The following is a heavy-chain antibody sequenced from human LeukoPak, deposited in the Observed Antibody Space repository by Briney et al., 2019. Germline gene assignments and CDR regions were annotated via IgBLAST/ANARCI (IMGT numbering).Heavy chain of an antibody. J-gene: IGHJ4*02. CDR1: GFTFSSYG. CDR2: IRYDGSNK. V-gene: IGHV3-30*02. Sequence: PGGSLRLSCAASGFTFSSYGMHWVRQAPGKGLEWVAFIRYDGSNKYYADSVKGRFTISRDNSKSTLYLQMNSLRAEDTAVYYCAKDVSPRLFYYFDYWGQGTLVTVSS. CDR3: AKDVSPRLFYYFDY. D-gene: IGHD5-12*01.